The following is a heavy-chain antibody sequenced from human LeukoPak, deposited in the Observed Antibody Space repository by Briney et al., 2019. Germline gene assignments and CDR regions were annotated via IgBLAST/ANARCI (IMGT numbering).Heavy chain of an antibody. V-gene: IGHV4-59*08. CDR3: ARRPARWSRFDY. D-gene: IGHD4-23*01. J-gene: IGHJ4*02. CDR1: GGSINSYY. Sequence: SETLSLTCTVSGGSINSYYWSWIRQPPGKGLEWIGFIYYSGNTNYNPSLKSRATISVDTSKNQFSLRLSSVTAADTAVYYCARRPARWSRFDYWGQGTLVTVSS. CDR2: IYYSGNT.